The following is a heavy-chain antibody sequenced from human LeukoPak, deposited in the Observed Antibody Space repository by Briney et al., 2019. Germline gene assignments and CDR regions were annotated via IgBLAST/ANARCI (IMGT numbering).Heavy chain of an antibody. D-gene: IGHD5-12*01. CDR2: VYTSGTT. CDR1: GGSISNGSYY. V-gene: IGHV4-61*02. CDR3: AREQATNYYYYYYMDV. Sequence: SETLSLTCTVSGGSISNGSYYWSWIRQPAGKGLEWIGRVYTSGTTHQNPSLKGRVTISIDTSKNQFSLKLSSVTAADTAVYYCAREQATNYYYYYYMDVWGKGTTVTVSS. J-gene: IGHJ6*03.